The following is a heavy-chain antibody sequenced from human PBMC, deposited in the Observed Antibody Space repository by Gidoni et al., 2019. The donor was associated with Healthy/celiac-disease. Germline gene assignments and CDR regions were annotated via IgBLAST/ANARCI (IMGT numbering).Heavy chain of an antibody. V-gene: IGHV1-8*01. J-gene: IGHJ4*02. Sequence: QVQLVQSGAEVKKPGASVKVSCKASGYTFTSYDINWVRQAPGQGLEWMGWMNPNSGNTGYAQKFQGRVTMTRNTSISTAYMELSSLRSEDTAVYYCASGPSYIAALGCWGQGTLVTVSS. CDR3: ASGPSYIAALGC. CDR1: GYTFTSYD. CDR2: MNPNSGNT. D-gene: IGHD6-6*01.